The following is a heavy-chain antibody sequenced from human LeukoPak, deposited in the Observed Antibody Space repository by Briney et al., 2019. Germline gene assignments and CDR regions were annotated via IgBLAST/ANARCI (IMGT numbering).Heavy chain of an antibody. V-gene: IGHV1-69*05. CDR2: IIPIFGTA. CDR1: GGTFSSYA. J-gene: IGHJ5*02. D-gene: IGHD2-2*01. CDR3: ARVDVRGGYCSSTSCYLGWFDP. Sequence: EASVKVSCKASGGTFSSYAISWVRQAPGQGLEWRGGIIPIFGTANYAQKFQGRVTITTDESTSTAYMELSSLRSEDTAVYYCARVDVRGGYCSSTSCYLGWFDPWGQGTLVTVSS.